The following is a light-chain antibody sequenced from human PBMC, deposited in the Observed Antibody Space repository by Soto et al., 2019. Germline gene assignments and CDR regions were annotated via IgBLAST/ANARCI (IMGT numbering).Light chain of an antibody. Sequence: EILLTQSPATLSLSPGETATLSCRASQSVSSNIAWYQQKPGQAPRLLIYDASNRATGVPARFSGSGSGTDFTLTISSLEPEDFAVYYCQQRYNWPPITFGQGTRLEIK. V-gene: IGKV3-11*01. CDR1: QSVSSN. CDR3: QQRYNWPPIT. J-gene: IGKJ5*01. CDR2: DAS.